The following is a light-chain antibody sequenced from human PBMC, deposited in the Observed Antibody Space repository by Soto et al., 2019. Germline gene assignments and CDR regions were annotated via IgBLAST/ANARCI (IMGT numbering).Light chain of an antibody. V-gene: IGLV2-14*01. CDR2: EVS. CDR1: SSDVGGYNY. CDR3: SSYTSSSTYV. J-gene: IGLJ1*01. Sequence: QSALTQPASVSGSPGQSITISCTGTSSDVGGYNYVSWYQQHPGKAPKLMIYEVSNRPSGVSNRFSGPKSGNTASLTISGLLAEDEADYYCSSYTSSSTYVFGTGTKLTVL.